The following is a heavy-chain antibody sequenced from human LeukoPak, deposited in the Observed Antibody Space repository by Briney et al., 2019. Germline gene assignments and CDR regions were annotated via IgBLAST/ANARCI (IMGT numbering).Heavy chain of an antibody. V-gene: IGHV4-34*01. J-gene: IGHJ4*02. CDR1: GGSFSGYY. D-gene: IGHD3-10*01. CDR3: ARQGLWFGELFY. Sequence: PSETLSLTCAVYGGSFSGYYWSWIRQPPGKGLEWIGEINHSGSTNYNPSLKSRVTISVDTSKNQFSLKLSSVTAAATAVYYFARQGLWFGELFYWGQGTLVTVSS. CDR2: INHSGST.